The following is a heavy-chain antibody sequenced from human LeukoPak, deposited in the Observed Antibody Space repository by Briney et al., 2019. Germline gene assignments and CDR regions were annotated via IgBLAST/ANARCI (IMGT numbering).Heavy chain of an antibody. D-gene: IGHD6-19*01. J-gene: IGHJ4*02. CDR1: GGSISSYY. V-gene: IGHV4-59*01. Sequence: SETLSLTCTVSGGSISSYYWSWIRQPPGKGLEWIGYIYYSGSTNYNPSLKSRVTISVDTSKNQFSLKLSSVTAADTAVYYYARGSGWSPFYFDYWGQGTLVTVSS. CDR3: ARGSGWSPFYFDY. CDR2: IYYSGST.